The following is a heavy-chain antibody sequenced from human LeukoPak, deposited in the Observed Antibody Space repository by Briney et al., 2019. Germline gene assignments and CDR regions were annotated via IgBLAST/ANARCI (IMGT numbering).Heavy chain of an antibody. CDR2: IYYSGST. CDR3: ARQWFGELIDY. CDR1: GGSISSYY. V-gene: IGHV4-59*08. D-gene: IGHD3-10*01. Sequence: PSETLSLTCTVSGGSISSYYWSCIWQPPGKGMEWIGYIYYSGSTNYNPSLKSRVTISVDTSKNQFSLKLSSVTAADTAVYYCARQWFGELIDYWGQGTLVTVSS. J-gene: IGHJ4*02.